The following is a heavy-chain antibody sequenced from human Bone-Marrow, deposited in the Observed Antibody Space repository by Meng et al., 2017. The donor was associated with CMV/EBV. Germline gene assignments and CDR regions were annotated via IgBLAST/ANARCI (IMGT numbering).Heavy chain of an antibody. D-gene: IGHD2-2*01. CDR1: GFTVSSNY. CDR3: AREPVCSSTSCIHYFDY. CDR2: IYSGVST. V-gene: IGHV3-66*02. Sequence: GESLKISCSASGFTVSSNYMSGVRQAPGKGLEWVSVIYSGVSTYYADSVKGRFTISRDNSKNTLYLQMNSLRAEDTAVYYCAREPVCSSTSCIHYFDYWVQGTLVTVSS. J-gene: IGHJ4*02.